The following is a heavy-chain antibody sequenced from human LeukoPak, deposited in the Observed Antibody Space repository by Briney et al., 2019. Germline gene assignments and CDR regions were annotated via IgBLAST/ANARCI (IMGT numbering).Heavy chain of an antibody. D-gene: IGHD2-2*01. Sequence: GSLRLSCAASGFTFSSYAMHWVRQAPGKGLEWVAVISYDGSNKYYADSVKGRFTISRDNSKNTLYLQMNSPRAEDTAVYYCARGGLHCSSTSCLLNWFDPWGQGTLVTVSS. CDR1: GFTFSSYA. CDR3: ARGGLHCSSTSCLLNWFDP. V-gene: IGHV3-30*04. CDR2: ISYDGSNK. J-gene: IGHJ5*02.